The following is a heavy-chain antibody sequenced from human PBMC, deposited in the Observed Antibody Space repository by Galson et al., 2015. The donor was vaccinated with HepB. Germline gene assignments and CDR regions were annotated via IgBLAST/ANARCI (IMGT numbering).Heavy chain of an antibody. D-gene: IGHD2-21*01. V-gene: IGHV3-11*01. Sequence: SLRLSCAVSGFSFSDSYMAWIRQAPGMGVEWIAYISGSGGTTYYGGSANGRFTISRDNPNNLLFLQMSSLRVEDTAVYHCATVGRGAFLYYFYYYMDVWGKGTTVTVSS. J-gene: IGHJ6*03. CDR1: GFSFSDSY. CDR3: ATVGRGAFLYYFYYYMDV. CDR2: ISGSGGTT.